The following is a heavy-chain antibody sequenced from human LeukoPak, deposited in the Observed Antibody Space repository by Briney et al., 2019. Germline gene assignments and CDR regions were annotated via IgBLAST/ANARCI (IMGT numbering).Heavy chain of an antibody. CDR3: ILAADGFDY. CDR2: IYPGNSDT. CDR1: GYSFTNYW. V-gene: IGHV5-51*01. D-gene: IGHD6-13*01. Sequence: GESLKISCKGSGYSFTNYWIGWVRQMPGKGLEWMGTIYPGNSDTRCSPSFQGQVTISADKSISTAYLQWSSLKASDTATYYCILAADGFDYWGQGTLVTVSS. J-gene: IGHJ4*02.